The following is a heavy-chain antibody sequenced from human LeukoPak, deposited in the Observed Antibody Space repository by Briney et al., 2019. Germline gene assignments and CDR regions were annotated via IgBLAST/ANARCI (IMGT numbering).Heavy chain of an antibody. CDR1: GFTFSSYS. CDR2: ISSSSSTI. CDR3: ARETGWDGSGSYYFDY. V-gene: IGHV3-48*02. Sequence: GGSLRLSCAASGFTFSSYSMNWVRQAPGKGLEWVSYISSSSSTIYYADSVKGRFTISRDNAKNSLYLQMNSLRDEDTAVYYCARETGWDGSGSYYFDYWGQGTLVTVSS. D-gene: IGHD3-10*01. J-gene: IGHJ4*02.